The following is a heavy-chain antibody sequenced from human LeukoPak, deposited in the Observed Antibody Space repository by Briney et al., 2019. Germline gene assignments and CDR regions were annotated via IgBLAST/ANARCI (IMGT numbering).Heavy chain of an antibody. V-gene: IGHV4-34*01. J-gene: IGHJ4*02. CDR2: INHSGST. CDR3: ARNGARYCSSTSCYGY. Sequence: SETLSLTCAVYGGSFSGYYWSWIRQPPGKGLGWIGEINHSGSTNYNPSLKSRVTISVDTSKNQFSLKLSSVTAADTAVYYRARNGARYCSSTSCYGYWGQGTLVTVSS. D-gene: IGHD2-2*01. CDR1: GGSFSGYY.